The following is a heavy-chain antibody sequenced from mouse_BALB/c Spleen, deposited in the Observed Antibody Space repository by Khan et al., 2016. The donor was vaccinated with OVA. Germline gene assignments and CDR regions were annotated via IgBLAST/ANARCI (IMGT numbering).Heavy chain of an antibody. CDR3: AGTGRIKY. D-gene: IGHD1-1*01. CDR1: AYSITSGYG. CDR2: ISYSGST. V-gene: IGHV3-2*02. J-gene: IGHJ2*01. Sequence: VQLQESGPGLVKPSPSLSLTCTVTAYSITSGYGWNWIRQFPGNKLAWMGYISYSGSTNYNPSLKSQTSITPDTSKNQFFLQLKSVTTEDAATYYCAGTGRIKYWGQGTTLTVSS.